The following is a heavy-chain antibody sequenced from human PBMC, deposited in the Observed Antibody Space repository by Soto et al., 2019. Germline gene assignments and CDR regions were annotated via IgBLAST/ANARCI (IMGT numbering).Heavy chain of an antibody. CDR2: ISWNSGSI. D-gene: IGHD3-3*01. CDR3: AKDYDFWSGYYGSNDAFDI. J-gene: IGHJ3*02. V-gene: IGHV3-9*01. Sequence: SLRLSCAASGFTFDEYAMHWVRQAPGKGLEWVSGISWNSGSIGYADSVKGRFTISRDNAKNSLYLQMNSLRAEDTALYYCAKDYDFWSGYYGSNDAFDIWGQGTMVTVSS. CDR1: GFTFDEYA.